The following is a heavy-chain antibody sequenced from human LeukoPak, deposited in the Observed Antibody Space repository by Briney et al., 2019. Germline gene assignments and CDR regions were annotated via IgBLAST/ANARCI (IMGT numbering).Heavy chain of an antibody. CDR1: SGSISSYY. D-gene: IGHD6-13*01. Sequence: SETLSLTCTVSSGSISSYYWTWIRQPPGKGLEWIGYIYYSGSTNYNPSLKSRVTMSVDTSKSQFSLKLSSVTAADTAVYYCARDGGGSSWPYFYMDVWGKGTTVTISS. V-gene: IGHV4-59*01. CDR3: ARDGGGSSWPYFYMDV. J-gene: IGHJ6*03. CDR2: IYYSGST.